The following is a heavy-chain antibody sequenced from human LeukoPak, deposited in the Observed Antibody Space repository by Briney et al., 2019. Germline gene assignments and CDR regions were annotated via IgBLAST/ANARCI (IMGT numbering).Heavy chain of an antibody. D-gene: IGHD6-19*01. Sequence: SETLSLTCAVSGNSISSGYYWGWIRQSPGKGLEWIRSIFHSGTTYYNPSLKSRVTISVDTSKNQFSLKLSSVTAADTAVYYCANQYSSGWFYFDYWGQGTLVTVSS. V-gene: IGHV4-38-2*01. J-gene: IGHJ4*02. CDR1: GNSISSGYY. CDR2: IFHSGTT. CDR3: ANQYSSGWFYFDY.